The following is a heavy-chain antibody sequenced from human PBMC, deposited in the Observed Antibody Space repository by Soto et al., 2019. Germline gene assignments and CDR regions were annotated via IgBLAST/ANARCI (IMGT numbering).Heavy chain of an antibody. D-gene: IGHD3-16*01. CDR1: GFTFSSYG. Sequence: GWSLRLSCAASGFTFSSYGMHWVRQAPGKGLEWVAVISYDGSNKYYADSVKGRFTISRDNSKNTLYLQMNSLRAEDTAVYYCAKDLLLITWGGMDVWGQGTTVTVSS. J-gene: IGHJ6*02. CDR2: ISYDGSNK. V-gene: IGHV3-30*18. CDR3: AKDLLLITWGGMDV.